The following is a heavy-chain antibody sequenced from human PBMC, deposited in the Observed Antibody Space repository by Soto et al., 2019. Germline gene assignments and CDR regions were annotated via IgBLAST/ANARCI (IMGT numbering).Heavy chain of an antibody. D-gene: IGHD6-19*01. CDR1: GFTFSSYA. CDR2: ISGSGGST. J-gene: IGHJ4*02. Sequence: GALRLSCAASGFTFSSYAMSWVRQAPGKGLEWVSAISGSGGSTYYADSVKGRFTISRDNSKNTLYLQMNSLRAEDTAVYYCAKGAVRGSGWTKPYYFDYWGQGTLVTVSS. CDR3: AKGAVRGSGWTKPYYFDY. V-gene: IGHV3-23*01.